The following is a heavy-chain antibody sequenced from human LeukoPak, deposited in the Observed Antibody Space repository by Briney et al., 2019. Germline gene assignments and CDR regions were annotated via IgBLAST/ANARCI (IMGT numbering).Heavy chain of an antibody. D-gene: IGHD5-24*01. J-gene: IGHJ4*02. CDR3: AKGLRDGYNYYFDY. CDR2: MRSDGSNI. Sequence: PGGSLRLSCAASGFTFSNYGMRWVRQAPGKGLEWVAFMRSDGSNIHYADSVKGRFTISRDNSQNTLYLQMNSLKTEDAAVYYCAKGLRDGYNYYFDYWGQGTLVTVSS. V-gene: IGHV3-30*02. CDR1: GFTFSNYG.